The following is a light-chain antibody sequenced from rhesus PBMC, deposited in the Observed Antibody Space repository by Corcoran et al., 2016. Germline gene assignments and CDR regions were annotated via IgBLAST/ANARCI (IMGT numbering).Light chain of an antibody. CDR2: EVT. CDR3: SAYAGSDTYF. Sequence: QAAPTQSPSVSGSAGQSVTISCSGTASDIGYSNGVSWYQQHPGKAPKLMIYEVTNRPSGVSDRFSGSKSGNTASLTITGLQTEDEADYFCSAYAGSDTYFFGSGTRLTV. J-gene: IGLJ1*01. CDR1: ASDIGYSNG. V-gene: IGLV2-19*02.